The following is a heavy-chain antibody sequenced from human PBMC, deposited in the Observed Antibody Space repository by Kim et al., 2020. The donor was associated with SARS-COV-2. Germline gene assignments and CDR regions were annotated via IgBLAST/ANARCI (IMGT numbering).Heavy chain of an antibody. CDR3: ALSQLLLRFFVWFDP. D-gene: IGHD2-15*01. CDR2: IIPIFGTA. Sequence: SVKVSCKASGGTFSSYAISWVRQAPGQGLEWMGGIIPIFGTANYAQKFQGRVTITADESTSTAYMELSSLRSEDTAVYYCALSQLLLRFFVWFDPWGQGTLVTVSS. V-gene: IGHV1-69*13. J-gene: IGHJ5*02. CDR1: GGTFSSYA.